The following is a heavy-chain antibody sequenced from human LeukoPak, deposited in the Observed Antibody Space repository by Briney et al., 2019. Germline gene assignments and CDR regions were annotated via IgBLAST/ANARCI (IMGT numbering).Heavy chain of an antibody. Sequence: GGSLRLSCAASGFTFSSYAMSWVRQAPGKGLEWVSAISGSGGSTYYADSVKGRFTISRDNSKNTLYLQMNSLRAEDAAVYYCAKVRGYSSGWYSYWGQGTLVTVSS. D-gene: IGHD6-19*01. CDR1: GFTFSSYA. J-gene: IGHJ4*02. V-gene: IGHV3-23*01. CDR3: AKVRGYSSGWYSY. CDR2: ISGSGGST.